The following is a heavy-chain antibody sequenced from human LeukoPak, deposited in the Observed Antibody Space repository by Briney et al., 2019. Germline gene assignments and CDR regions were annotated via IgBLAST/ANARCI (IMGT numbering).Heavy chain of an antibody. CDR2: IYISGTT. CDR1: GGSISSSY. CDR3: ARWVSHGFDV. Sequence: SETLSLTCTVSGGSISSSYWSWLRQPAGKGLEWIGRIYISGTTNYNPSLKSRFTMSVDTSKNQFSLKVTSVTAADTAVYYCARWVSHGFDVWGQGTMVTVSS. J-gene: IGHJ3*01. V-gene: IGHV4-4*07.